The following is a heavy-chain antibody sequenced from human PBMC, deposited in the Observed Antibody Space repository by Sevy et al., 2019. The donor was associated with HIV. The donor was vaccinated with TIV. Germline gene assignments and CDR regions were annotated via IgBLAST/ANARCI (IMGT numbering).Heavy chain of an antibody. CDR2: IWSDEAYQ. J-gene: IGHJ4*02. D-gene: IGHD3-22*01. CDR1: GFTFRNYA. CDR3: ARGGYYYDNAAYYALDS. V-gene: IGHV3-33*01. Sequence: GGSLRPSCAATGFTFRNYAMHWVRQAPGKGMEWVAIIWSDEAYQYHGDSVKGGFTISRDNSKNTLYLQLNNVRVEATAVNYCARGGYYYDNAAYYALDSWGQGTLVTVSS.